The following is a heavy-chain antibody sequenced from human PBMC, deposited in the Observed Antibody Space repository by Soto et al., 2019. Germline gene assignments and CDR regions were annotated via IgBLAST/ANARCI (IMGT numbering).Heavy chain of an antibody. V-gene: IGHV1-69*06. Sequence: SVKVSSKVSGATFRSYAISWVRQAPGQGLEAMGGITPIFATTDYTQKYQGRVTMTAGKSTSTAYIGLYSLRSEEMAAYYCSXQGHDSSGYYPLVGMDVGGQGTTVTVSS. CDR1: GATFRSYA. CDR3: SXQGHDSSGYYPLVGMDV. J-gene: IGHJ6*02. CDR2: ITPIFATT. D-gene: IGHD3-22*01.